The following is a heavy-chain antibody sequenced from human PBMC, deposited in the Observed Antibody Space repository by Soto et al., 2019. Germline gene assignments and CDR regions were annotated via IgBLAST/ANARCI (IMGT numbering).Heavy chain of an antibody. CDR1: GGSFSGYY. V-gene: IGHV4-34*01. Sequence: SETLSLTCAVYGGSFSGYYWSWVRQPPGQGLEWIGEIYRTGSTNYNPSLKSRVTISLDKSENQFSLKVTSLTAADTAVYYCASRDPGTSVDYWGQGTLVTVS. CDR3: ASRDPGTSVDY. J-gene: IGHJ4*02. CDR2: IYRTGST. D-gene: IGHD1-7*01.